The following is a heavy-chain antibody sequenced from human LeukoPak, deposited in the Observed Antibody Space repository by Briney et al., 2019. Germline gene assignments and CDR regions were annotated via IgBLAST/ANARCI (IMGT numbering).Heavy chain of an antibody. Sequence: GGSLRLSCAASGFIFSNYAMSWVRQAPARGLEWVASLRGDGETFYDDPVKGRFTISRDNSKNTLYLQMNSLRAEDTAVYYCAKDLGGSSTPTEYYYYYMDVWGKGTTVTVSS. V-gene: IGHV3-23*01. D-gene: IGHD2-2*01. CDR2: LRGDGET. CDR3: AKDLGGSSTPTEYYYYYMDV. CDR1: GFIFSNYA. J-gene: IGHJ6*03.